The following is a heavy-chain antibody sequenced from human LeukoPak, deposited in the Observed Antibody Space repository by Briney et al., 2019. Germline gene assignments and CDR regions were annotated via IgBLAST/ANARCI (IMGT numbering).Heavy chain of an antibody. CDR2: INPNNGAS. J-gene: IGHJ4*02. CDR1: GYTFTGYF. V-gene: IGHV1-2*02. Sequence: ASVKVSCKASGYTFTGYFMHWVRQAPGQGREWMGWINPNNGASHSAQNFQGRVTMTKDTSISTVYMEVGRLRSDDTAVYYCARAREGSHNFDYWGQGTLVTVSS. CDR3: ARAREGSHNFDY.